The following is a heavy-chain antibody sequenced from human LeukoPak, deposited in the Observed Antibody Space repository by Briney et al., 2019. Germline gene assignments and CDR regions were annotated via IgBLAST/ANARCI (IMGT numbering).Heavy chain of an antibody. J-gene: IGHJ4*02. CDR3: ARGRGYSYGWIGEKLLDY. V-gene: IGHV3-74*01. D-gene: IGHD5-18*01. Sequence: PGGSLRLSCAASGFTFGGHWMHCVRQAPGKGLVWVSRINSDGSSTTYADSVKGRFTISRDNAKNTLYLQMNSLRAEDTALYYCARGRGYSYGWIGEKLLDYWGQGTLVTVSS. CDR1: GFTFGGHW. CDR2: INSDGSST.